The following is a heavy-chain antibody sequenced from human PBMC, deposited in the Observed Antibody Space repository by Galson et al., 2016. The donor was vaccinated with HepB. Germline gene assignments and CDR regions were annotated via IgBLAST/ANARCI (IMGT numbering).Heavy chain of an antibody. D-gene: IGHD1-26*01. V-gene: IGHV1-3*04. CDR1: GYTFTTYA. CDR2: INTGNGNT. CDR3: AVTSGNFFYY. J-gene: IGHJ4*02. Sequence: SVKVSCKASGYTFTTYAMHWVRQAPGQRLEWMGWINTGNGNTKYSQKVRGRVTITRDTSASRGYLELSSLRSEDTAIYYCAVTSGNFFYYWVQGTLVTVSS.